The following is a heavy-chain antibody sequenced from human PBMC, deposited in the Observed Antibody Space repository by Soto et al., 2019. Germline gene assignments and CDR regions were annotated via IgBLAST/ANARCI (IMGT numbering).Heavy chain of an antibody. CDR2: IIPIFGTA. V-gene: IGHV1-69*01. D-gene: IGHD6-6*01. Sequence: QVQLVQSGAEVKKPGSSVKVSCKASGGTFSSYAISWVRQAPGQGLEWMGGIIPIFGTANYAQKFQGRVTITADESTSTAYMELSSLRSEDTAVYYCARDGTKSYVSSSSGMDVWGQGTTVTVSS. CDR1: GGTFSSYA. J-gene: IGHJ6*02. CDR3: ARDGTKSYVSSSSGMDV.